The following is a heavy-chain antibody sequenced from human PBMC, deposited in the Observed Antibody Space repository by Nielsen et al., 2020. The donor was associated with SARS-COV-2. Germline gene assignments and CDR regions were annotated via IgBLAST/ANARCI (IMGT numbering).Heavy chain of an antibody. CDR1: GGSFSGYY. V-gene: IGHV4-34*01. Sequence: SETLSLTCAVYGGSFSGYYWSWIRQPPGKGLEWIGSIYYSGSTYYNPSLKSRVTISVDTSKNQFSLKLSSVTAADTAVYYCASPKYSSSWYSFDYWGQGTLVTVSS. CDR2: IYYSGST. J-gene: IGHJ4*02. CDR3: ASPKYSSSWYSFDY. D-gene: IGHD6-13*01.